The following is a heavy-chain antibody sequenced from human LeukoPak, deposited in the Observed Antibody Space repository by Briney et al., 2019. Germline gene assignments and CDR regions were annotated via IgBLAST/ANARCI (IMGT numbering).Heavy chain of an antibody. CDR2: INPNRGGT. CDR1: GYTFTGYY. D-gene: IGHD3-22*01. Sequence: GASVKVSCKTSGYTFTGYYMHWVRQAPGQGLEWMGRINPNRGGTNYAQKFQGRVTMTGDTSISTAYMELSSLRSDDTAGYYCARLSTIGDSSGYFVNWGQGTLVTVSS. CDR3: ARLSTIGDSSGYFVN. J-gene: IGHJ4*02. V-gene: IGHV1-2*06.